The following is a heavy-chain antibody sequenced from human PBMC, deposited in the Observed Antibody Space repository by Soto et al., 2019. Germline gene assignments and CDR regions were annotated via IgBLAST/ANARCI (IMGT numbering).Heavy chain of an antibody. Sequence: SETLSLTCTVSGGSISSGGYYWSWIRQHPGKGLEWIGYIYYSGSTYYNPSLKSRVTISVDTSKNQFSLKLSSVTAADTAVYYCARSWFGELSPPYYYYYGMDVWGQGTTVTVSS. CDR1: GGSISSGGYY. CDR3: ARSWFGELSPPYYYYYGMDV. D-gene: IGHD3-10*01. CDR2: IYYSGST. J-gene: IGHJ6*02. V-gene: IGHV4-31*03.